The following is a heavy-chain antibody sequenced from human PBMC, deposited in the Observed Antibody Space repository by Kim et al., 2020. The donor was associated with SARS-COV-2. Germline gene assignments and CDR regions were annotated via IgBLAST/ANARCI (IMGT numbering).Heavy chain of an antibody. Sequence: KSYVDSVKGRFTISRDNAKNSLYLQMNSLRAEDTAVYYCARSPLTAIFDYWGQGTLVTVSS. CDR3: ARSPLTAIFDY. CDR2: K. J-gene: IGHJ4*02. D-gene: IGHD2-21*02. V-gene: IGHV3-7*03.